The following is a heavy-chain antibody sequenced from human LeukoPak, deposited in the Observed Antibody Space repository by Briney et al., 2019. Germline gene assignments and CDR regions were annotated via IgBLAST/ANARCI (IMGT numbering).Heavy chain of an antibody. CDR2: IYSGGSA. V-gene: IGHV3-53*01. CDR3: ARVSLLPAAMGYYYYYYMDL. D-gene: IGHD2-2*01. J-gene: IGHJ6*03. CDR1: GFTVSSSY. Sequence: GGSLRLSCAASGFTVSSSYMSWVRQAPGKGLEWVSVIYSGGSAFYADSVKGRFTVSRDSSMDTLSLQMNSLRAEDTAVYYCARVSLLPAAMGYYYYYYMDLWGKGTTVTVSS.